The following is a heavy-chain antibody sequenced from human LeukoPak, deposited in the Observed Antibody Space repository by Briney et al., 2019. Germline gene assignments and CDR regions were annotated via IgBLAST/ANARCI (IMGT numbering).Heavy chain of an antibody. J-gene: IGHJ5*02. V-gene: IGHV1-69*13. CDR2: IIPIFGTA. CDR3: ARDRPLDDILTGGGNWFDP. CDR1: GGTFSSYA. D-gene: IGHD3-9*01. Sequence: SVKVSCKASGGTFSSYAISWVRQAPGQGLEWMGGIIPIFGTANYAQKFQGRVTITADESTSTAYMELSSLRSEDTAVYYCARDRPLDDILTGGGNWFDPWGQGTLVTVSS.